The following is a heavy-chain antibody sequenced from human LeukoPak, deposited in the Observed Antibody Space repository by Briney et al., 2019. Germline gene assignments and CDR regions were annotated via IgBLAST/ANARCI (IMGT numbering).Heavy chain of an antibody. V-gene: IGHV3-21*01. J-gene: IGHJ6*03. CDR1: GFTFSSYS. CDR2: ISSSSSYI. CDR3: ARDPHYYYMDV. Sequence: GGSLRLSCAASGFTFSSYSMNWVRQAPGKGLEWVSSISSSSSYIYYADSVKGRFTISRDNAKNSLYLQMNSLRAEDTAAYYCARDPHYYYMDVWGKGTTVTVSS.